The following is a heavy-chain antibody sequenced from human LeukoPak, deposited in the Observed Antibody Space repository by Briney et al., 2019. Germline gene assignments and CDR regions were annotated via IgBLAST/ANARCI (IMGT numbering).Heavy chain of an antibody. CDR2: IYSSGST. Sequence: SEALSLTCSVSGGSISNYFWTWIRQPPGKGLEWIGYIYSSGSTYYNPSLKSRVTISVDTSKNQFSLKLSSVTAADTAVYYCARDRAYYDFWSGYPQPDAAFDIWGQGTMVTVSS. D-gene: IGHD3-3*01. J-gene: IGHJ3*02. CDR3: ARDRAYYDFWSGYPQPDAAFDI. CDR1: GGSISNYF. V-gene: IGHV4-59*01.